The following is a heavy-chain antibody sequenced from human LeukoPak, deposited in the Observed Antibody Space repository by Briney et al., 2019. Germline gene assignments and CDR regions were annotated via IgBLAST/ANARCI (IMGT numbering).Heavy chain of an antibody. V-gene: IGHV4-34*01. CDR3: ARDSGDTDNWFDP. CDR1: GGSFSGYY. D-gene: IGHD2-21*02. J-gene: IGHJ5*02. Sequence: SETLSLTCAVYGGSFSGYYWSWIRQPPGKGLEWIGEINHSGSTNYNPSLKSRVTISVDTSKNQFSLKLSSVTAADTAVYYCARDSGDTDNWFDPWGQGTLVTVSS. CDR2: INHSGST.